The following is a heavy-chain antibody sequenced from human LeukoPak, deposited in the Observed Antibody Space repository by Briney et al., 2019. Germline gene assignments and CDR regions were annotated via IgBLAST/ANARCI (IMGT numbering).Heavy chain of an antibody. J-gene: IGHJ3*02. CDR2: ISSSSTI. V-gene: IGHV3-48*04. Sequence: GGSLRLSCAASGFTFSSYSMNWVRQAPGKGLEWVSYISSSSTIYYADSVKGRFTISRDNAKNSLYLQMNSLRAEDTAVYYCASTDGRPDAFDIWGQGTMVTVSS. CDR3: ASTDGRPDAFDI. CDR1: GFTFSSYS. D-gene: IGHD6-6*01.